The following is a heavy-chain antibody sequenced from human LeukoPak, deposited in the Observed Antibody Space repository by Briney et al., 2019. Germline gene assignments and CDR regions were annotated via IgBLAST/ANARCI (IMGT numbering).Heavy chain of an antibody. Sequence: GGSLSLSCAASGFTFSDYYLGWLRPASGKGLEWVSYISSSGSTIYYADSVKGRFPPAGDNAKNSLYLQMNSLRAEDPAVYYCAREGDWDCGDYVSLDYWGQGTLVTVSS. D-gene: IGHD4-17*01. V-gene: IGHV3-11*01. CDR3: AREGDWDCGDYVSLDY. CDR1: GFTFSDYY. J-gene: IGHJ4*02. CDR2: ISSSGSTI.